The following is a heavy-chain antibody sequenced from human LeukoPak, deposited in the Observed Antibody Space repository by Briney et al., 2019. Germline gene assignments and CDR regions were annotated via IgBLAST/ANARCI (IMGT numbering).Heavy chain of an antibody. J-gene: IGHJ4*02. Sequence: GGSLRLSCAASGFTFSSYAMSWVRQAPGKGLVWVSRINTDGSTTSYADSVKGRFTISRDNAKNTLYLQMNSLRAEDTALYYCASRFWSGYYSWGQGTLVTVSS. CDR1: GFTFSSYA. CDR2: INTDGSTT. V-gene: IGHV3-74*01. D-gene: IGHD3-3*01. CDR3: ASRFWSGYYS.